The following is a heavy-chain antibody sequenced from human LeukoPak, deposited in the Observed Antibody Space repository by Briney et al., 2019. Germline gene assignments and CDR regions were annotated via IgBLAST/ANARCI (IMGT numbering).Heavy chain of an antibody. CDR2: IKSKTDGGTT. V-gene: IGHV3-15*01. D-gene: IGHD2-15*01. CDR3: TTDLDIVVVVAALGDAFDI. J-gene: IGHJ3*02. Sequence: GGSLRLTCAASGFTFSNAWMSWVRQAPGKGLEWVGRIKSKTDGGTTDYAAPVKGRFTILRDDSKNTLYLQMNSLKTEDTAVYYCTTDLDIVVVVAALGDAFDIWGQGTMVTVSS. CDR1: GFTFSNAW.